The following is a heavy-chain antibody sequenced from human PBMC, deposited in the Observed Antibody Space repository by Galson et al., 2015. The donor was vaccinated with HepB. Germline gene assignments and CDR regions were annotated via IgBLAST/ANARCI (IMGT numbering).Heavy chain of an antibody. CDR2: IYSGGST. J-gene: IGHJ4*02. CDR3: ASRRYSSGLLFDY. V-gene: IGHV3-53*01. Sequence: SLRLSCAASGFSVSSNYMSWVRQAPGKGLEWVSVIYSGGSTYYADSVKGRFTISGDNSKNTLYLQMNSLRAEDTAVYYCASRRYSSGLLFDYWGQGTLVTVSS. CDR1: GFSVSSNY. D-gene: IGHD6-19*01.